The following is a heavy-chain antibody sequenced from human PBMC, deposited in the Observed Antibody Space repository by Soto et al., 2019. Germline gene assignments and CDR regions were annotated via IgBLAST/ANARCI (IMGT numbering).Heavy chain of an antibody. J-gene: IGHJ4*02. D-gene: IGHD6-19*01. Sequence: GESLNISCKVSGYSFPSFWIGWVRQMPGKGLEWLGSIYPGDSETRYSPSFQGEVTISADKSITTAYLHWSSLRASDTATYYCVKQHPLDSRAWHNWGQGTLVTVSS. CDR2: IYPGDSET. CDR3: VKQHPLDSRAWHN. CDR1: GYSFPSFW. V-gene: IGHV5-51*01.